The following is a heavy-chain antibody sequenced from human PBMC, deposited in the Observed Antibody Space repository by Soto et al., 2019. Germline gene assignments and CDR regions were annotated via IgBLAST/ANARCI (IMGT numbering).Heavy chain of an antibody. CDR1: GFTFSSYA. CDR2: ISYDGSKS. Sequence: QVQLVESGGGVVQPGRSLRLSCAASGFTFSSYAMQWVRQAPGKGLEWVSLISYDGSKSYYADSVQGRFSISRDDSKNTLYLQMNSLRADDTAVYYCARIVGPVAYCDSNSCSENNWFDSWGQGTLVTVSS. J-gene: IGHJ5*01. V-gene: IGHV3-30-3*01. CDR3: ARIVGPVAYCDSNSCSENNWFDS. D-gene: IGHD2-2*01.